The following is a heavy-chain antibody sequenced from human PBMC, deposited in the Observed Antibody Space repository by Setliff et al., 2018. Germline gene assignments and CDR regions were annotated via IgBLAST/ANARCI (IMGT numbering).Heavy chain of an antibody. CDR2: ISAYNGNT. CDR1: GYTFTSYG. D-gene: IGHD1-1*01. CDR3: ARGGTGEVLDYYYGMDV. J-gene: IGHJ6*02. Sequence: ASVKVSCKASGYTFTSYGISWVRQAPGQGLEWMGWISAYNGNTNYAQKLQGRVTMTTDTSTSTAYMELRSLRSDDTAVYYCARGGTGEVLDYYYGMDVWGQGTTVTVSS. V-gene: IGHV1-18*01.